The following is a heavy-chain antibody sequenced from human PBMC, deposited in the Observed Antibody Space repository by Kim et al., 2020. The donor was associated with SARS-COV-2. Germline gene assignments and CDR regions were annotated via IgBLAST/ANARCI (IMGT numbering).Heavy chain of an antibody. CDR2: MLYDGTTM. Sequence: GGSLRLSCTVSGFSFSDYGVHWVRQAPGKGLEWVTVMLYDGTTMYYADSVKGRFTISRDTSKNTVYLQMNSLTVEDTAVYYCARDGTPQSNRQSFCDYWGQGTLVSVPS. CDR3: ARDGTPQSNRQSFCDY. CDR1: GFSFSDYG. V-gene: IGHV3-30*03. J-gene: IGHJ4*02. D-gene: IGHD2-15*01.